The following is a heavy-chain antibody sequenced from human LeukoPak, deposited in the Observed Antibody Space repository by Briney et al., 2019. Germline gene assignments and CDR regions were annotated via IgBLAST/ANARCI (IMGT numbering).Heavy chain of an antibody. J-gene: IGHJ4*02. CDR1: GFTFSSYA. Sequence: GGSLILSCAASGFTFSSYALSWVRQAPGKGLEWVSALSGSGGSTYHADSAKGRFTISRDNSKSTLYLQMNSLRVEDTAVYYCAKDRGYCSSTSCSDDDYWGQGTLVTVSS. D-gene: IGHD2-2*01. CDR3: AKDRGYCSSTSCSDDDY. CDR2: LSGSGGST. V-gene: IGHV3-23*01.